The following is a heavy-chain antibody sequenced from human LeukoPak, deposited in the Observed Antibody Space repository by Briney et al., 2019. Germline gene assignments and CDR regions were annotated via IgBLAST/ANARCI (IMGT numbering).Heavy chain of an antibody. CDR3: ARDNSVRDEAWWFNP. J-gene: IGHJ5*02. V-gene: IGHV1-46*01. Sequence: ASVKVSCKAFGYTFTSNYMHWVRQAPGQGPEWMGVISPSGGSTTYAQKFQGRVTLTRDMSTSTDYLELSSLRSEDTAVYYRARDNSVRDEAWWFNPWGQGTLVTASS. CDR1: GYTFTSNY. D-gene: IGHD5-24*01. CDR2: ISPSGGST.